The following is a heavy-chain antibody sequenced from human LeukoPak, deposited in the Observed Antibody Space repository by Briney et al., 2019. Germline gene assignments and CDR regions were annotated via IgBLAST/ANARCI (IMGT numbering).Heavy chain of an antibody. J-gene: IGHJ5*02. CDR1: GGSISSGSYY. Sequence: SETLSLTCTVSGGSISSGSYYWGWIRQPPGKGLEWIGSIYDSGITHYKPSLKSRVTISADTSKNQFSLKLSSVTAADTAVYYCARRGDPWGQGTLVTVSS. D-gene: IGHD3-16*01. CDR3: ARRGDP. V-gene: IGHV4-39*01. CDR2: IYDSGIT.